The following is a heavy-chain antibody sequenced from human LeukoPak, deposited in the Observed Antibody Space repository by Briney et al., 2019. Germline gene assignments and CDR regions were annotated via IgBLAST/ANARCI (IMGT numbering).Heavy chain of an antibody. CDR3: ARFAAGGSYYYYMDV. CDR2: IGTSSTTI. Sequence: GGSLRLSCVASEFVFSSHAMNWVRQPPGKGLEWVSNIGTSSTTIYYADSVKGRFTISRDNAKNSLYLQMNSLRADDTAVYYCARFAAGGSYYYYMDVWGKGTTVTVSS. J-gene: IGHJ6*03. V-gene: IGHV3-48*01. D-gene: IGHD6-25*01. CDR1: EFVFSSHA.